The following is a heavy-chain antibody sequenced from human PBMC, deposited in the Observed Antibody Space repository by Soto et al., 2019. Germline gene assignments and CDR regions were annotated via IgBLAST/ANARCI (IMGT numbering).Heavy chain of an antibody. D-gene: IGHD6-19*01. Sequence: QVQLVQSGAEEKKPGASVKVSCKASGYTFISYAMXXXXXXXGQRLEWMGWINAGNGNTKYSQKFQGRVTITRDTSXXXAXXXXXXXXXXDTAVYYCAXXGSGWDYWGQGTLVTVSS. CDR3: AXXGSGWDY. J-gene: IGHJ4*02. CDR2: INAGNGNT. V-gene: IGHV1-3*05. CDR1: GYTFISYA.